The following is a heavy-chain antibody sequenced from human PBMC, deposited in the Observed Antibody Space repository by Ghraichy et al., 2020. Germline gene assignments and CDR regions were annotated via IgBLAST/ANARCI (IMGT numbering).Heavy chain of an antibody. CDR1: GFTFSSYA. J-gene: IGHJ4*02. CDR2: ISGGGGST. D-gene: IGHD3-10*01. V-gene: IGHV3-23*01. CDR3: AKDRGGTMVRGVRFDY. Sequence: GGSLRLSCAASGFTFSSYAMSWVRQAPGKGLEWVSGISGGGGSTYYADSVKGRFTISRDNSKNTLYLQMNSPRAEDTAVYYCAKDRGGTMVRGVRFDYWGQGTLVTVSS.